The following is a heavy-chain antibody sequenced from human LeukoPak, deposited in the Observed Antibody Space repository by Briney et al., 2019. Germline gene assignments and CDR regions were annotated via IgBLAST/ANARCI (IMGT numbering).Heavy chain of an antibody. Sequence: LPGGSLRLSCAASGFTFSSYAMSWVRQAPGKGLEWVSGISGSGDNTYYADSVKGRFTISRDNSKNTLYVQVNSLGTEDTAAYYCAKGSYYDSSGFFYFDYWGQGTLVTVSS. CDR1: GFTFSSYA. D-gene: IGHD3-22*01. CDR2: ISGSGDNT. CDR3: AKGSYYDSSGFFYFDY. V-gene: IGHV3-23*01. J-gene: IGHJ4*02.